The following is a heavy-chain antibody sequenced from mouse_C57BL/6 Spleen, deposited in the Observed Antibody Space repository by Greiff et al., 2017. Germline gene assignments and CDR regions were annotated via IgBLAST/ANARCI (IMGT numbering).Heavy chain of an antibody. J-gene: IGHJ3*01. CDR3: AVAHYYDSAWFAY. V-gene: IGHV1-72*01. CDR1: GYTFTSYW. CDR2: IDPNSGGT. Sequence: VQLQQSGAELVKPGASVKLSCKASGYTFTSYWMPWVKQSPGRGLEWIGRIDPNSGGTKYNEKFKSKATLTVDKPSSTAYMQLSSLTSEDSAVYYCAVAHYYDSAWFAYWGQGTLVTVSA. D-gene: IGHD2-4*01.